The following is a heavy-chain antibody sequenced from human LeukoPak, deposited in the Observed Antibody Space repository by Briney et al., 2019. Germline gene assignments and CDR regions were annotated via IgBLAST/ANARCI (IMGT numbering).Heavy chain of an antibody. Sequence: GRSLRLSCAASGFSVRTIYMNWVRQAPGKGLEWVSVIYSGGDIYYADSVKGRFTISRDNSKNTLYLQMNSLRAEDTAVYYCARGVAAPIPFYFYGLDVWGQGTTVTVSS. CDR1: GFSVRTIY. CDR2: IYSGGDI. V-gene: IGHV3-53*01. CDR3: ARGVAAPIPFYFYGLDV. D-gene: IGHD2-15*01. J-gene: IGHJ6*02.